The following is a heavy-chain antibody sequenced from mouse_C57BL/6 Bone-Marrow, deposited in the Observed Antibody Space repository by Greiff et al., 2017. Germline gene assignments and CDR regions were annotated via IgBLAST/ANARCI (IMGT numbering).Heavy chain of an antibody. CDR2: INPSSGYT. D-gene: IGHD4-1*01. CDR3: ATSSYFDY. V-gene: IGHV1-7*01. J-gene: IGHJ2*01. CDR1: GYTFTSYW. Sequence: QVQLQQSGAELAKPGASVKLPCKASGYTFTSYWTHWVKQRPGQGLEWIGYINPSSGYTKYNQKFKDKATLTADKSSSTAYMQLSSLTYEDSAVYYCATSSYFDYWGQGTTLTVSS.